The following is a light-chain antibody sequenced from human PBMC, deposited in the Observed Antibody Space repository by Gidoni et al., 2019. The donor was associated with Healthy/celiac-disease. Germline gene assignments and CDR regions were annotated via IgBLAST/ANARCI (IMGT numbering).Light chain of an antibody. V-gene: IGKV2-28*01. Sequence: DIVMTQSPLSLPVTPGEPASISCRSSQSLLHSNGYNYLDWYLQKPGQSPQLLIYLGSNRASGVPDRFSSGGAGTDFTLKISRVEAEDVGVYYCMQALQTPNTFGQGTKLEIK. CDR3: MQALQTPNT. J-gene: IGKJ2*01. CDR2: LGS. CDR1: QSLLHSNGYNY.